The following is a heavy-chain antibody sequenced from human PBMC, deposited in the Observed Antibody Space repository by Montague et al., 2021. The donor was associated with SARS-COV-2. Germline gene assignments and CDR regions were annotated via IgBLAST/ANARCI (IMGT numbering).Heavy chain of an antibody. J-gene: IGHJ4*02. CDR2: INPNGGST. Sequence: SVKVSCKASGYTFTSYYMHWVRQAPGQGLEWMGIINPNGGSTAYAQKFQGRVTMTRDASTSTVYLQLSSLRSDDTAVYYCAREEALLVATGPFDYWGQGTQVTVSS. V-gene: IGHV1-46*01. CDR3: AREEALLVATGPFDY. CDR1: GYTFTSYY. D-gene: IGHD5-12*01.